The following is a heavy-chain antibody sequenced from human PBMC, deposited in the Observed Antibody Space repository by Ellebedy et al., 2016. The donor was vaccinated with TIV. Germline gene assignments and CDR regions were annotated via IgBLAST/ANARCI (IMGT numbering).Heavy chain of an antibody. CDR3: TRGGRLVDY. CDR2: INHSGST. V-gene: IGHV4-34*01. CDR1: GGSFSDYY. Sequence: MPSETLSLTCAVYGGSFSDYYWSGMRQPPGRGMEWIGEINHSGSTNYNPSLKSRVTISVDTSKNQFSLKLTSVTAADTAVYYCTRGGRLVDYWGHGPLVTVSS. J-gene: IGHJ4*01. D-gene: IGHD2-8*02.